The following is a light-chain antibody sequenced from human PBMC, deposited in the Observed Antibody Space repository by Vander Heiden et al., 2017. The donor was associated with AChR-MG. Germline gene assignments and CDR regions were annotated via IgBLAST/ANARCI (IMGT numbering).Light chain of an antibody. V-gene: IGKV3-15*01. CDR2: GAS. Sequence: EIVMTQSPATLPVSPGERATLSCRASQSVSSNLAWDQQKPGQAPRLLIYGASTRATGIQDRFSGSGSGTDFTLTISSLQSEDFAGDDGQQYMTFGGGTKVEIK. J-gene: IGKJ4*01. CDR3: QQYMT. CDR1: QSVSSN.